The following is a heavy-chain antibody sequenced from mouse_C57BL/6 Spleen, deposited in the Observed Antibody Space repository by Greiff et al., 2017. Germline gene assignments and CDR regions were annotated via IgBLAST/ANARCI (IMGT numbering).Heavy chain of an antibody. CDR2: ISDGGSYT. J-gene: IGHJ1*03. CDR1: GFTFSSYA. Sequence: EVKLVESGGGLVKPGGSPKLSCAASGFTFSSYAMSWVRQTPEKRLEWVATISDGGSYTYYPDNVKGRFTISRDNAKNNLYLQMSHLKSEDSAMYYCARESLYYYGSEGYFDVWGTGTTVTVSS. V-gene: IGHV5-4*01. CDR3: ARESLYYYGSEGYFDV. D-gene: IGHD1-1*01.